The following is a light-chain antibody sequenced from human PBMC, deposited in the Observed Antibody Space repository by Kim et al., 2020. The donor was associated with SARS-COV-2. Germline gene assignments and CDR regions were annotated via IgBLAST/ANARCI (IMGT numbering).Light chain of an antibody. CDR3: QKYNSAPWT. Sequence: ASVGDRVTITCRASQGISNSLAWYRQKPGKVPMLLIYGASTLRSGVPSRFRGSGSGTDFTLTISSLQPEDAATYYCQKYNSAPWTFCQGTKVEIK. CDR2: GAS. CDR1: QGISNS. J-gene: IGKJ1*01. V-gene: IGKV1-27*01.